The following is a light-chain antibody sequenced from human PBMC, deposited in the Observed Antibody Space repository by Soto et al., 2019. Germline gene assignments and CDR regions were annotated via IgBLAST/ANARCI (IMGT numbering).Light chain of an antibody. CDR2: AAS. V-gene: IGKV1-12*01. Sequence: DIQMTQSPSSVSASVGDRVTITCRASQGISSWLAWYQQKPGKAPKLLIYAASSLQSGVPTRFSSSGSRTDFTLTISSLQHEYFANYYCQHANSFPYTFGQGTKLEIK. CDR3: QHANSFPYT. J-gene: IGKJ2*01. CDR1: QGISSW.